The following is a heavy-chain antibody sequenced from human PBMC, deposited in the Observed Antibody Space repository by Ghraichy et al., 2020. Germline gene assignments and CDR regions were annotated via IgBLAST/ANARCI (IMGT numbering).Heavy chain of an antibody. Sequence: SETLSLTCSVSGVSIKSHFWSWIRQSPGKGLEWIGYISNSGSTNYNPSLKSRVTISVDTSNNHLSLKLKSVTAADTAMYYCAKDRSGTYYAFDMWARGQWSTSLQ. V-gene: IGHV4-59*11. CDR2: ISNSGST. J-gene: IGHJ3*02. CDR3: AKDRSGTYYAFDM. D-gene: IGHD1-26*01. CDR1: GVSIKSHF.